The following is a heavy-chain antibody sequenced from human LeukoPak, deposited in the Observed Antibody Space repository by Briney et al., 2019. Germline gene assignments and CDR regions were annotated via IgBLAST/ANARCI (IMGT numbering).Heavy chain of an antibody. CDR1: GGSISSYY. CDR2: INHSGNT. CDR3: ASRGGYKFGFTVYYYYYMDV. D-gene: IGHD3-10*01. V-gene: IGHV4-34*01. J-gene: IGHJ6*03. Sequence: SETLSLTCTASGGSISSYYLSWIRQPPGKGLEWIWEINHSGNTNYYSSLKSRVTISVDTSKNQFSLKLSSVTAADTAVYYCASRGGYKFGFTVYYYYYMDVWGNGTTVTVSS.